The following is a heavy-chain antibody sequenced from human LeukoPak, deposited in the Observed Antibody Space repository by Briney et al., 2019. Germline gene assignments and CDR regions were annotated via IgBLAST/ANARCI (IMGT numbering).Heavy chain of an antibody. D-gene: IGHD2-2*01. V-gene: IGHV3-23*01. CDR3: AKESAAVVVPAADFDY. J-gene: IGHJ4*02. Sequence: HPGGSLRLSCAASGFTFSSYAMSWVRQAPGKGLEWVSAISGSGGSTYYADSVKGRFTISRDNSKNTLYLQMNSLRAEDTAVYYCAKESAAVVVPAADFDYWGQGTLVTVSS. CDR1: GFTFSSYA. CDR2: ISGSGGST.